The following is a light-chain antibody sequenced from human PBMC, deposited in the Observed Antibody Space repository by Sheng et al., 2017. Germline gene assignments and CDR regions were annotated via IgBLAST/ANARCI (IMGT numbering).Light chain of an antibody. CDR1: QTVSSS. CDR2: DAS. Sequence: EIVLTQSPATLSLSPGERATLFCRASQTVSSSLAWYQQKPGQAPRLLIYDASTRATGIPARFSGSGSGTDFTLTISSLEPEDFAVYYCQQRNNWPPITFGQGTRLEIK. V-gene: IGKV3-11*01. CDR3: QQRNNWPPIT. J-gene: IGKJ5*01.